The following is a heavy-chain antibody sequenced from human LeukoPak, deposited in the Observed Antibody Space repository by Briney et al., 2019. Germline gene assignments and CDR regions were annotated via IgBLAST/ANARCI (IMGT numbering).Heavy chain of an antibody. CDR2: INPSGGST. V-gene: IGHV1-46*03. D-gene: IGHD2-2*01. CDR3: ARVYCSSTSGYGRGWFDP. Sequence: GASVKVSCKASGYTFTSYYMHWVRQAPGQGLEWMGIINPSGGSTSYAQKFQGRVTMTRDTSTSTVYMELSSLRSEDTAVYYCARVYCSSTSGYGRGWFDPWGQGTLVTVSS. J-gene: IGHJ5*02. CDR1: GYTFTSYY.